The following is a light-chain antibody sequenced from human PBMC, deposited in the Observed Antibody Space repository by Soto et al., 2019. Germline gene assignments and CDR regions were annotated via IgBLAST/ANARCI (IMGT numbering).Light chain of an antibody. Sequence: QSALTQPASVSGSPGQSITISCTGTSSDVGGYNYVSWYQRHPGKAPKLMIYDVSNRPSGVSNRFSGSKSGNTASLTISGLQAEDEAEYYCSSYTSSSTYYVFGTGTKLTVL. V-gene: IGLV2-14*03. J-gene: IGLJ1*01. CDR1: SSDVGGYNY. CDR3: SSYTSSSTYYV. CDR2: DVS.